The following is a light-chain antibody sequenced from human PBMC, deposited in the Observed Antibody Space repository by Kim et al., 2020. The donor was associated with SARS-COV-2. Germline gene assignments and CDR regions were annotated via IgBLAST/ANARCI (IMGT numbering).Light chain of an antibody. CDR2: AVS. J-gene: IGKJ1*01. V-gene: IGKV3-15*01. CDR3: QQYHKWPPWT. CDR1: QSISSN. Sequence: SPGERATLSCRASQSISSNLAWYQQIPGQAPRLLIYAVSTRATGVPGRFSGGGSGTEFTLTISGLQSEDFAVYYCQQYHKWPPWTFGQGTKVEIK.